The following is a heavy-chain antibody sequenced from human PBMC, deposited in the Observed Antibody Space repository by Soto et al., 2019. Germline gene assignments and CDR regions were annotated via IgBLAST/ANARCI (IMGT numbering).Heavy chain of an antibody. CDR2: FIPIFGTA. Sequence: AVTVSCTASGGTFSGYAISWVRPAPGQGLEGMGVFIPIFGTANYGQKFQGRVTITAEKSTSTDYMELSSLRSEDTAVYYCARFPLGTMIVDAAPYYYYYGMDVWGQGTTVTVSS. CDR1: GGTFSGYA. J-gene: IGHJ6*02. CDR3: ARFPLGTMIVDAAPYYYYYGMDV. D-gene: IGHD3-22*01. V-gene: IGHV1-69*06.